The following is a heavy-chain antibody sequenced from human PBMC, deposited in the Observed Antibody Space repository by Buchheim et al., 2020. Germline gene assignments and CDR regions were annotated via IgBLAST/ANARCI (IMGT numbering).Heavy chain of an antibody. CDR1: GFTFSSYE. V-gene: IGHV3-48*03. CDR2: ISSGGSTT. J-gene: IGHJ4*02. Sequence: EVQLVESGGGLVQPGGSLRLSCAASGFTFSSYEMNWVRQAPGKGLEWVSYISSGGSTTYYADSVKGRFTFSRDNAANSLYLQMNSLRAEDTAIYYCARDLRRDDYWGQGTL. CDR3: ARDLRRDDY.